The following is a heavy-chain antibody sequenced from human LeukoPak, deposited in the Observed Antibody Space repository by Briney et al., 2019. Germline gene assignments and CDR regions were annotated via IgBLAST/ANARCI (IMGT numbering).Heavy chain of an antibody. V-gene: IGHV3-33*06. Sequence: GGSLRLSCAASGFTFSSYGMHWVRQAPGKGLEWVAVIWYDGSNKYYADSVKGRFTISRDNPRNTLYLHMTSLRAEDTAIYYCAKHLHLWASFDSWGQGTLATVSS. J-gene: IGHJ4*02. CDR1: GFTFSSYG. CDR3: AKHLHLWASFDS. D-gene: IGHD5-18*01. CDR2: IWYDGSNK.